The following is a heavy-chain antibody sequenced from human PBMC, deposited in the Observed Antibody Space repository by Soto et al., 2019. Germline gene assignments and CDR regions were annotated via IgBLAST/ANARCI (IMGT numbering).Heavy chain of an antibody. Sequence: GXSVKVSGKDSVYTFTFYYMLWVRQDPGQDLEWVGWIIPNSGGTNSAQKFQGTVTMNRDTSTSTAYMELSRLRSDEKAVYDCARGGYNGNKSTVDYHYGMDVWGQGTTVTVSS. J-gene: IGHJ6*02. CDR1: VYTFTFYY. V-gene: IGHV1-2*02. CDR2: IIPNSGGT. CDR3: ARGGYNGNKSTVDYHYGMDV. D-gene: IGHD1-20*01.